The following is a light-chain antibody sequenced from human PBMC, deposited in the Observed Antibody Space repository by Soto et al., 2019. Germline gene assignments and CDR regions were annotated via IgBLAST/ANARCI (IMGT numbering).Light chain of an antibody. V-gene: IGLV2-14*01. CDR1: TNDIGGYNY. Sequence: QSALTQPASVSGSPGQSITISCSGTTNDIGGYNYVSWYQHHPGKVPKVIIYEVRNRPSGVSNRFSGSKSGNTASLTICGLQAEDEADYYCCSYTSSATLVFGGGTKLTVL. CDR2: EVR. CDR3: CSYTSSATLV. J-gene: IGLJ3*02.